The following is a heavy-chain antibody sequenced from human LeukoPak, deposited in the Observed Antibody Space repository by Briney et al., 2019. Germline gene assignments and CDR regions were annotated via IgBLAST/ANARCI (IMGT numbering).Heavy chain of an antibody. V-gene: IGHV3-30-3*01. Sequence: GGSLRLSCAASGFTFSSYAMHWVRQAPGKGLEWVAVISYDGSNKYYADSVKGRFTISRDNSKNTLYLQMNSLRAEDTAVYYCARDVPPGIAAAGTLDYWGQGTLVTVSS. CDR2: ISYDGSNK. CDR3: ARDVPPGIAAAGTLDY. CDR1: GFTFSSYA. J-gene: IGHJ4*02. D-gene: IGHD6-13*01.